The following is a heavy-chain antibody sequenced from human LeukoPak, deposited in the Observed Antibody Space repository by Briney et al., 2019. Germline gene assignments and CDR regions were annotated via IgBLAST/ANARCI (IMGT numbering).Heavy chain of an antibody. CDR1: GFTVSSNY. D-gene: IGHD3-22*01. Sequence: GGSLRLSCAASGFTVSSNYMSWVRQAPGKGLEWVSVIYSGGSTYYADSVKGRFTISRDNSKNTLYLQMNSLRAEDTAVYYCARVDYYDSSYFDYWGLGTLVTVSS. CDR3: ARVDYYDSSYFDY. J-gene: IGHJ4*02. CDR2: IYSGGST. V-gene: IGHV3-53*01.